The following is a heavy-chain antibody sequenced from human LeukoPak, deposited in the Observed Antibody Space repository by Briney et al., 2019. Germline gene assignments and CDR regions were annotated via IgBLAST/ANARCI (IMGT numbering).Heavy chain of an antibody. Sequence: PGGSPRLSCAASGFTFSSYSMNWVRQAPGKGLEWVSYISSSSSTIYYADSVKGRFTISRDNAKNSLYLQMNSLRAEDTAVYYCAREQYDYVWGSYNWFDPWGQGTLVTVSS. V-gene: IGHV3-48*04. CDR2: ISSSSSTI. D-gene: IGHD3-16*01. CDR1: GFTFSSYS. J-gene: IGHJ5*02. CDR3: AREQYDYVWGSYNWFDP.